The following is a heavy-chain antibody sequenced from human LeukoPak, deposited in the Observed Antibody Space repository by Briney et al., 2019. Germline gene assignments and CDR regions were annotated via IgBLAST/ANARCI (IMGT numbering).Heavy chain of an antibody. V-gene: IGHV3-23*01. D-gene: IGHD6-13*01. Sequence: GGSLRLSCAASGFTFDDYAMSWVRQAPGKGLEWVSGINGSGGRTYYGASVKGRFTISRDNSKNTLYLQMNSLRAEDTAVYYCARTGYSSSWYWFDPWGQGTLVTVSS. CDR2: INGSGGRT. CDR1: GFTFDDYA. CDR3: ARTGYSSSWYWFDP. J-gene: IGHJ5*02.